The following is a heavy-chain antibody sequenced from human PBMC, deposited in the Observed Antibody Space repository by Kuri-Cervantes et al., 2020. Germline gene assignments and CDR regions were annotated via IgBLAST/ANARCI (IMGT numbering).Heavy chain of an antibody. V-gene: IGHV1-45*02. Sequence: SVKVSCKASGYTFTYRYLHWMRQAPGQALEWMGWITPFNGNTNYAQKFQDRVTMTRDTSTSTVYMEVSSLRSEDTAVYYCASSVLITASDAFDIWGQGTLVTVSS. J-gene: IGHJ3*02. CDR1: GYTFTYRY. CDR3: ASSVLITASDAFDI. CDR2: ITPFNGNT. D-gene: IGHD1-20*01.